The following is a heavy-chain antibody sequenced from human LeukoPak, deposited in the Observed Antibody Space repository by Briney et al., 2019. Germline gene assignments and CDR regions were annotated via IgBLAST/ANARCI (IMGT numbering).Heavy chain of an antibody. V-gene: IGHV4-59*01. D-gene: IGHD1-26*01. CDR3: ARMALLHRVDY. Sequence: SETLSLTCTVSGGSINSYYWSWIRQPPGKGREWIGYIYYSGSTNYNPSLKSRVTISVDTYKDQFSLKLSSVTAADTAVYYCARMALLHRVDYWGQGTLVTVSS. J-gene: IGHJ4*02. CDR1: GGSINSYY. CDR2: IYYSGST.